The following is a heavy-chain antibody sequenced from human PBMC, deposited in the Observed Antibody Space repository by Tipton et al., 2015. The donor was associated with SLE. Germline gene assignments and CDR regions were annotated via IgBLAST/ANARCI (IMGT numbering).Heavy chain of an antibody. J-gene: IGHJ4*02. V-gene: IGHV4-59*12. CDR1: GGSISSYY. D-gene: IGHD6-13*01. Sequence: TLSLTCTVSGGSISSYYWSWIRQPPGKGLEWIGYIYYSGSTNYNPSLKSRVTISVDTSKNQFSLKLSSVTAADTAVYYCARDPGCLWGQQLDYFDYWGQGTLVTVSS. CDR3: ARDPGCLWGQQLDYFDY. CDR2: IYYSGST.